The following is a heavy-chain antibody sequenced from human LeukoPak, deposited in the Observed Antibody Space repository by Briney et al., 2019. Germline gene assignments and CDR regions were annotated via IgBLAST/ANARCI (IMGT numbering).Heavy chain of an antibody. CDR3: ARPRSSGYLTFDY. CDR1: EFTFSSYS. D-gene: IGHD3-22*01. J-gene: IGHJ4*02. CDR2: ITNSGNSE. Sequence: PGGSLRLSCAASEFTFSSYSMNWVRQAPGKGLEWVSYITNSGNSESHADSVKGRFTISRDNTKNSLYLQMNGLRAEDTAVYYCARPRSSGYLTFDYWGQGILVTVSS. V-gene: IGHV3-48*01.